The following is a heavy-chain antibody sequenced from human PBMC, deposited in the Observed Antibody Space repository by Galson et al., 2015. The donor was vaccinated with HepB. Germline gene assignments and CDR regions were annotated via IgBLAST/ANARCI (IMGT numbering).Heavy chain of an antibody. D-gene: IGHD3-10*01. CDR2: IDPSDSYT. J-gene: IGHJ4*02. CDR3: ARLQGSGTYPDDY. Sequence: QSGAEVKKPGESLRISCKGSGYSFTNSWISWVRQMPGKGLQWMGRIDPSDSYTNYSPSFQGHVSMSADKSISTAYLQWSSLKASDTAVYFCARLQGSGTYPDDYWGQGTLVTVSS. V-gene: IGHV5-10-1*01. CDR1: GYSFTNSW.